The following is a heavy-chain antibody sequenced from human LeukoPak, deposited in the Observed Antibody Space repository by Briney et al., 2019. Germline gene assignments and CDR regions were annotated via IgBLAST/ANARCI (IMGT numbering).Heavy chain of an antibody. CDR3: ARDSPTSGYYDSSGYPY. V-gene: IGHV1-18*01. Sequence: GASVKVSCKASGYTFTSYGISWVRQAPGQGLEWMGWISAYNGNTNYAQKLQGRVTMTTDTSTSTAYMELSSLRSDDTAVYYCARDSPTSGYYDSSGYPYWGQGTLVTVSS. CDR2: ISAYNGNT. CDR1: GYTFTSYG. D-gene: IGHD3-22*01. J-gene: IGHJ4*02.